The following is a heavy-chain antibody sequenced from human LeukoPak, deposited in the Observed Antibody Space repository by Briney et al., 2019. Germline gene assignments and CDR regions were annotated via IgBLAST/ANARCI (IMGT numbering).Heavy chain of an antibody. J-gene: IGHJ6*03. Sequence: TSETLSLTCTVSGGSISSYYWSWIRQPAGKGLEWIGRINTSGSTNYNPSLKSRVTMSVDTSKNQFSLKLSSVTAADTAVYYCARDIVVVPAAPLEEYYYYYMDVWGKGTTVTVSS. CDR1: GGSISSYY. D-gene: IGHD2-2*01. V-gene: IGHV4-4*07. CDR2: INTSGST. CDR3: ARDIVVVPAAPLEEYYYYYMDV.